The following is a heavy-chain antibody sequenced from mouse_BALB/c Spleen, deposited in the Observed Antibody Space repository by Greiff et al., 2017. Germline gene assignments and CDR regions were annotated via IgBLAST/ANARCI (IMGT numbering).Heavy chain of an antibody. CDR1: GFSLTSYG. D-gene: IGHD1-2*01. CDR3: ARERGTASFAY. V-gene: IGHV2-9*02. Sequence: VQGVESGPGLVAPSQSLSITCTVSGFSLTSYGVHWVRQPPGKGLEWLGVIWAGGSTNYNSALMSRLSISKDNSKSQVFLKMNSLQTDDTAMYYCARERGTASFAYWGQGTLVTVSA. CDR2: IWAGGST. J-gene: IGHJ3*01.